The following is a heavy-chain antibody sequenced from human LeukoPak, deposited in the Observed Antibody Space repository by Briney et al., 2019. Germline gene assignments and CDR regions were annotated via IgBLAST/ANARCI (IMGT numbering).Heavy chain of an antibody. Sequence: SETLSLTYTVSGGSVSSGSYYWNWIRQPPGKGLEWIGYIYYSGSTNYNPSLKSRVTISVDTSKNQFSLKLSSVTAADTAVYYCARGGNYYDSSGYSLGYWGQGTLVTVSS. CDR1: GGSVSSGSYY. V-gene: IGHV4-61*01. CDR3: ARGGNYYDSSGYSLGY. J-gene: IGHJ4*02. D-gene: IGHD3-22*01. CDR2: IYYSGST.